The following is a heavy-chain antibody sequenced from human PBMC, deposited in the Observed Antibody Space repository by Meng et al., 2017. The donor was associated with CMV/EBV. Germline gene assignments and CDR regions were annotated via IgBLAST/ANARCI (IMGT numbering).Heavy chain of an antibody. V-gene: IGHV1-69*05. CDR2: IIPIFGTA. CDR1: GGTFSSYA. D-gene: IGHD2-2*01. J-gene: IGHJ5*02. CDR3: ARDQGFDSYCSSTSCYPNWFDP. Sequence: SVKVSCKASGGTFSSYAISWVRQAPGQGLEWMGGIIPIFGTANYAQKFQGRVTITTDESTSTAYMELNSLRSEDTAVYYCARDQGFDSYCSSTSCYPNWFDPWGQGTLVTVSS.